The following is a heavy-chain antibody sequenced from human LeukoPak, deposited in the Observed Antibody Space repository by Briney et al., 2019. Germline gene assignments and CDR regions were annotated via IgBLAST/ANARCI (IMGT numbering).Heavy chain of an antibody. D-gene: IGHD1-26*01. V-gene: IGHV4-61*01. Sequence: PSETLSLTCTVSGGSVSSGSYYWSWIRQPPGKGLEWIEYIYYSGSTNYNPSLKSRVTISVDTSKNQFSLKLSSVTAADTAVYYCARGEPSWFDPWGQGTLVTVSP. CDR2: IYYSGST. CDR3: ARGEPSWFDP. CDR1: GGSVSSGSYY. J-gene: IGHJ5*02.